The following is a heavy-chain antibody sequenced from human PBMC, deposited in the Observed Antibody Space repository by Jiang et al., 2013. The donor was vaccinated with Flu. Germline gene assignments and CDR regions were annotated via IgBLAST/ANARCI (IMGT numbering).Heavy chain of an antibody. J-gene: IGHJ4*02. Sequence: YWSWIRQPPGKGLEWIGEINHSGSTNYNPSLKSRVTISVDTSKNQFSLKLSSVTAADTAVYYCARGLGLTYYYDSSAKKPSPYFDYWGQGTLVTVSS. CDR3: ARGLGLTYYYDSSAKKPSPYFDY. CDR1: Y. V-gene: IGHV4-34*01. CDR2: INHSGST. D-gene: IGHD3-22*01.